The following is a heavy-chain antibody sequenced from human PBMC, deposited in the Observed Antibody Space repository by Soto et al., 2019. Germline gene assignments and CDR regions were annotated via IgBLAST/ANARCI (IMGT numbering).Heavy chain of an antibody. CDR1: GYSFTSYC. J-gene: IGHJ6*02. CDR3: AGRYCSSTSCYYYYGMDV. V-gene: IGHV5-10-1*01. D-gene: IGHD2-2*01. CDR2: IDPSDSYT. Sequence: GESMKISSKGSGYSFTSYCISWVRQMPGKGLEWMGRIDPSDSYTNYSPSFHGHVTISADKSISTAYLQWSSLKASDTAMYYCAGRYCSSTSCYYYYGMDVWGQGTTVTVSS.